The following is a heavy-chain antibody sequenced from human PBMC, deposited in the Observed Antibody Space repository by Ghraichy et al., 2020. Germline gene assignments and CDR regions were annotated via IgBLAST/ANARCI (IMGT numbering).Heavy chain of an antibody. CDR3: VKDLQSYNGVYDPFDT. Sequence: GGSLRLSCIASGFRFDQYAMHWLRHAPGMWPELVSAIGGGGHDRLYADSVKGRFTISRDDSKNTLYLHMTGLRVEDTAIYYCVKDLQSYNGVYDPFDTWGRGIMVTVSS. CDR1: GFRFDQYA. D-gene: IGHD6-6*01. V-gene: IGHV3-23*01. CDR2: IGGGGHDR. J-gene: IGHJ3*02.